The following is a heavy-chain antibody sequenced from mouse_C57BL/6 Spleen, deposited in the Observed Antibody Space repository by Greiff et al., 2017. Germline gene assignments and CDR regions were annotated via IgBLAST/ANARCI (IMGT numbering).Heavy chain of an antibody. Sequence: QVQLQQPGAELVKPGASVKMSCKASGYTFTSYWITWVKQRPGQGLEWIGDIYPGSGSTNYNEKFKSKAKLTVATSSSTAYMQLSSLTSEDAAVYYCAKIRPARGDYAMDYWGQGTSVTVSS. CDR2: IYPGSGST. J-gene: IGHJ4*01. V-gene: IGHV1-55*01. CDR3: AKIRPARGDYAMDY. D-gene: IGHD3-1*01. CDR1: GYTFTSYW.